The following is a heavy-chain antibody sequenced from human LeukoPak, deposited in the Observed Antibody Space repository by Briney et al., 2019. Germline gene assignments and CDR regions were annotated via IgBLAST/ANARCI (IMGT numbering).Heavy chain of an antibody. V-gene: IGHV1-69*05. Sequence: SVKVSCKASGGTFSSSAISWVRQAPGKGLEWMGGVISITPTANYAQKFQGRVTMTMDATTASMELSSLTFDDTAVYYCARGGVSEAPLVSWFDTWGQGTLVTVSS. CDR2: VISITPTA. J-gene: IGHJ5*02. D-gene: IGHD3-22*01. CDR3: ARGGVSEAPLVSWFDT. CDR1: GGTFSSSA.